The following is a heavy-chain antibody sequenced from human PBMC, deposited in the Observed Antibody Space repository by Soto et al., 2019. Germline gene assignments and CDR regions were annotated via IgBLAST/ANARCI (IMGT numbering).Heavy chain of an antibody. D-gene: IGHD4-17*01. J-gene: IGHJ4*02. CDR2: IYYSGST. V-gene: IGHV4-31*02. CDR3: ARSPNPGDPTYYFDY. CDR1: GGSISSGGYY. Sequence: PSETLSLTWTVSGGSISSGGYYWIWIRQHPGKGLEWIGYIYYSGSTYYNPSLKSRVTISVDTSKNQFSLKLSSVTAADTAVYYCARSPNPGDPTYYFDYWGQGTLVTVSS.